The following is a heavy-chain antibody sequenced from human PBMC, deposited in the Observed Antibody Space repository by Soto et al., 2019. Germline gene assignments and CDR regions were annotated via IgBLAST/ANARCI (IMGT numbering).Heavy chain of an antibody. J-gene: IGHJ6*02. V-gene: IGHV3-33*01. D-gene: IGHD3-3*01. CDR2: IWYDGSNK. Sequence: GGSLRLSCAASGFTFSSYGMHWGRQAPGKGLEWVAVIWYDGSNKYHADSVKGRFTISRDNSKNTLYLQMNSLRAEDTAVYYCARDLKIFYYYGMDVWGQGTTVTVSS. CDR1: GFTFSSYG. CDR3: ARDLKIFYYYGMDV.